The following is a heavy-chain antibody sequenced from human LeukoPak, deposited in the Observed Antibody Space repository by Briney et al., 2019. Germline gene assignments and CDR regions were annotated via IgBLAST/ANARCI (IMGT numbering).Heavy chain of an antibody. CDR1: GFTFSTYP. CDR2: ISSNGGST. V-gene: IGHV3-64*02. J-gene: IGHJ4*02. Sequence: GGSLRLSCAASGFTFSTYPMHWVRQAPGKGLEYVSGISSNGGSTYYADSVKGRFTMSRDNSKNTLYLQMGSLRAEDMAVYYCARGRGNYYFDYWGLGTLVTVSS. CDR3: ARGRGNYYFDY. D-gene: IGHD1-26*01.